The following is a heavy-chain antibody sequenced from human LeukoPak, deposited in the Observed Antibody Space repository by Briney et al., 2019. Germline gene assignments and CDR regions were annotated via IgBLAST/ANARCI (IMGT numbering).Heavy chain of an antibody. V-gene: IGHV4-39*01. CDR1: GGSISSSSYY. Sequence: SETLSLTCTVSGGSISSSSYYWGWIRQPPGKGLEWIGSIYYSGSTYYNPSLKSRVTISVDTSKNQFSLKLSSVTAADTAVYYCARASSSGWYNRVGGWYFDLWGRGTLVTVSS. J-gene: IGHJ2*01. CDR3: ARASSSGWYNRVGGWYFDL. D-gene: IGHD6-19*01. CDR2: IYYSGST.